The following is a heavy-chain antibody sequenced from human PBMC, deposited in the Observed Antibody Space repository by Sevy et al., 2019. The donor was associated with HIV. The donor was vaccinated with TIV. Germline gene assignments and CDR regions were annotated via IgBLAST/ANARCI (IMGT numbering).Heavy chain of an antibody. CDR1: GFSFSGYA. V-gene: IGHV3-30-3*01. CDR2: ISDDGSRK. CDR3: ARDRWRFLEWLRVTFDI. D-gene: IGHD3-3*01. J-gene: IGHJ3*02. Sequence: GGSLRLSCTASGFSFSGYAMHWVRRAPGKGLEWVVGISDDGSRKYYVDSVKDRFTISRDNSENTLYLEMNSLRSEDTAIYYCARDRWRFLEWLRVTFDIWGQGTMVTVS.